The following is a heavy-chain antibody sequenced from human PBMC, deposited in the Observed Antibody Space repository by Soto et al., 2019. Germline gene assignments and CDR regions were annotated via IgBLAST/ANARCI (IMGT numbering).Heavy chain of an antibody. J-gene: IGHJ3*02. D-gene: IGHD3-16*01. CDR2: IYYSGST. CDR3: AREPRRGRAFDI. V-gene: IGHV4-31*01. CDR1: GGSISSGGYY. Sequence: QVQLQESGPGLVKPSQTLSLTCTVSGGSISSGGYYWSWIRQHPGKGLEWIGYIYYSGSTYYNPSLTSPVTLSVDTAKNQFSLKLSSVTAADTAVYYCAREPRRGRAFDIWGQGTMVTVSS.